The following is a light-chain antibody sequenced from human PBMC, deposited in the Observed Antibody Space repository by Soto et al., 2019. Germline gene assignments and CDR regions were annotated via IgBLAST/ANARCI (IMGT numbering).Light chain of an antibody. Sequence: QSVLTQPASVSGSPGQSITMSCTGTGSDVGGYNFVSWYQQHPGNAPKLLIYEVTNRPSGVSNRFSGSKSGNTASLTISGLQAEDEADYYCSSYTASSTVLFGGGTKLTVL. CDR2: EVT. CDR1: GSDVGGYNF. V-gene: IGLV2-14*01. J-gene: IGLJ2*01. CDR3: SSYTASSTVL.